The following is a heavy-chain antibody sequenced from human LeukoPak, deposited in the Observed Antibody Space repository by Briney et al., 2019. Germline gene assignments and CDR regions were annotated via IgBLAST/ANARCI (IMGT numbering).Heavy chain of an antibody. D-gene: IGHD2-2*01. J-gene: IGHJ4*02. CDR1: GGSISSSSYY. CDR2: IYYSGST. V-gene: IGHV4-39*01. Sequence: SETLSFTCTVSGGSISSSSYYWGWIRQPPGKGLEWIGSIYYSGSTYYNPSLKSRVTISADTSKNQFSLKLSSVTAADTAVYYCARHPSDQLLLFDYWGQGTLVTVSS. CDR3: ARHPSDQLLLFDY.